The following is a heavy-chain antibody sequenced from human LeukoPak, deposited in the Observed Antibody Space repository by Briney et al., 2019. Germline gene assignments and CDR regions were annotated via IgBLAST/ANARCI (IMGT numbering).Heavy chain of an antibody. CDR2: MNPNSGNT. CDR1: GYTFTSYD. D-gene: IGHD3-16*02. Sequence: ASVKVSCKASGYTFTSYDINWVRQATGQGLEWMGWMNPNSGNTGYAQKFQGRVTITRNTSISTAYMELSSLRSEDTAVYYCARVFNVYVWGSNRSAYYFDYWGRGTLDTVPS. CDR3: ARVFNVYVWGSNRSAYYFDY. V-gene: IGHV1-8*03. J-gene: IGHJ4*02.